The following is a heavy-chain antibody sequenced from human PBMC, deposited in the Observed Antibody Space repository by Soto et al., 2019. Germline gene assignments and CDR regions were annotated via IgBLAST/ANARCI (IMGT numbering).Heavy chain of an antibody. J-gene: IGHJ6*02. D-gene: IGHD5-12*01. CDR3: ARGGDVNYYHGMDV. V-gene: IGHV1-18*01. CDR2: ISAYNGKT. Sequence: QVPLVQSGGEVKKPGASVKLSCTASGYTFTSYGISWVRQAPGQGLEWMGWISAYNGKTNYAQKAQGRVTMTTDTSTRTAYMDLRSLRSDDTAVYYCARGGDVNYYHGMDVWGQGTTVTVSS. CDR1: GYTFTSYG.